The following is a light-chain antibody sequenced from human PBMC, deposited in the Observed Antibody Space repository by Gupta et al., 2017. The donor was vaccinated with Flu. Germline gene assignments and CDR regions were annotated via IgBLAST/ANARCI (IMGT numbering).Light chain of an antibody. CDR2: GAS. J-gene: IGKJ2*01. CDR1: QGISSY. CDR3: QHLNSYPYT. V-gene: IGKV1-9*01. Sequence: DIQLTQSPSFLSASVGDRATITCRASQGISSYLAWYQQKAGKAPKLLIYGASTLQSGVPSRFSGSGSGTEFTLTISSLQPEDCATYYCQHLNSYPYTFGQGTKLEIK.